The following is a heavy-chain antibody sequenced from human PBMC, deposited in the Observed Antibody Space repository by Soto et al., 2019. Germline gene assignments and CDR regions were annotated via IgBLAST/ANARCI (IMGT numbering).Heavy chain of an antibody. Sequence: RLSCSASGFTFSSYAMHWVRQAPGKGLEYVSTIRSNGGSTYYADSVKGRFTISRDNSKNTLYLQMSSLRAEDTAVYYCVTHSSGWYFDYWGQGTLVTVSS. CDR2: IRSNGGST. V-gene: IGHV3-64D*06. J-gene: IGHJ4*02. D-gene: IGHD6-19*01. CDR3: VTHSSGWYFDY. CDR1: GFTFSSYA.